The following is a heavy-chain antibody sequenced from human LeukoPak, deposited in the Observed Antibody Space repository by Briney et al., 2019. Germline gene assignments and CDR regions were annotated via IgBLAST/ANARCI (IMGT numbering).Heavy chain of an antibody. CDR2: IIPIFGTA. D-gene: IGHD6-13*01. Sequence: SVKVSCKASGGTFSSYAISWVRQAPGQGLEWMGGIIPIFGTANYAQKFQGRVTITADESTSTAYMELSSLRSEDTAVYYCAIGRGAAVVNFPSSYWYFDLWGRGTLVTVSS. J-gene: IGHJ2*01. V-gene: IGHV1-69*01. CDR1: GGTFSSYA. CDR3: AIGRGAAVVNFPSSYWYFDL.